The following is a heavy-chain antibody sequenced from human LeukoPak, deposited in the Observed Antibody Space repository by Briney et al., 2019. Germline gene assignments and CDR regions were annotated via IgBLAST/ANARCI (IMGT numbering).Heavy chain of an antibody. D-gene: IGHD3-22*01. Sequence: GASVKVSCKASGYTFTDYFMHWVRQAPGQGLEWMGWINPDSDGTNYAQKFQGRVTMTRDTSISTAYMELSGLTSDDTAVYYCATYYYDITVGFYWGQGTLVTVSS. CDR1: GYTFTDYF. CDR2: INPDSDGT. CDR3: ATYYYDITVGFY. J-gene: IGHJ4*02. V-gene: IGHV1-2*02.